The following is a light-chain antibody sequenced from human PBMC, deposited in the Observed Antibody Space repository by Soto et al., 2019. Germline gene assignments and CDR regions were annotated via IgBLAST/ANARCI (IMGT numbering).Light chain of an antibody. CDR3: HQYASSSRT. CDR2: GAS. J-gene: IGKJ1*01. CDR1: QSFSSNY. Sequence: EIVLTQSPGTLSLSPGERATLSCRASQSFSSNYLAWYQQKPGQAPRLLIYGASSRATGIPDRFGGSGSGTDFTLTISRLEPEDFAVYYCHQYASSSRTFGQGTKVEIK. V-gene: IGKV3-20*01.